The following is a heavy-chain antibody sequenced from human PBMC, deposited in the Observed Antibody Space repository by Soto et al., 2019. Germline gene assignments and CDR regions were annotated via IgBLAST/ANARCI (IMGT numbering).Heavy chain of an antibody. Sequence: GASVKGSCKASGYTSTRYSMHLVRPAPGQRLEWMGWINAGNGNTKYSQKFQGRVTITRDTSASTAYMELSSLRSEDTAVYYCASAYCGGDCLRFDYWGQGTLVTVSS. CDR1: GYTSTRYS. CDR3: ASAYCGGDCLRFDY. D-gene: IGHD2-21*02. CDR2: INAGNGNT. V-gene: IGHV1-3*01. J-gene: IGHJ4*02.